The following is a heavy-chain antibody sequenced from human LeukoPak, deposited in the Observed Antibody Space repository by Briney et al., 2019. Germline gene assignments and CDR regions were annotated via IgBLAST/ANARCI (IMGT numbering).Heavy chain of an antibody. V-gene: IGHV3-21*01. Sequence: GGSLRLSCAASGFTFSTYTMNWVRQAPGKGLEWVSSISSSSTYIYYADSLKGRFTISRDNAKNSLYLQMLSLRAEDTAVYYCAELGITMIGGVWGKGTTVTISS. CDR2: ISSSSTYI. CDR1: GFTFSTYT. J-gene: IGHJ6*04. D-gene: IGHD3-10*02. CDR3: AELGITMIGGV.